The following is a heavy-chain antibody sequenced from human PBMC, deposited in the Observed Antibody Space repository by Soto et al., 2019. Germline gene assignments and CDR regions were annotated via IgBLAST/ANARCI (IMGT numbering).Heavy chain of an antibody. D-gene: IGHD3-10*01. CDR2: INPILSMS. CDR3: ASSYGSGYRAFDY. J-gene: IGHJ4*02. Sequence: QVQLVQSGAEVKKPGSSVRVSCKASGDTFTFYSINWVRQAPGLGLEWMGRINPILSMSNYAQRFQGRDTMTADKSTSTAYMELSRLRSEDTAMYYCASSYGSGYRAFDYWGQGALVTVSS. V-gene: IGHV1-69*02. CDR1: GDTFTFYS.